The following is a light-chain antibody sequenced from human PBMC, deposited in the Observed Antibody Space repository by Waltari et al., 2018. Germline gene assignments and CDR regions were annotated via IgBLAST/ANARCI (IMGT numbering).Light chain of an antibody. J-gene: IGLJ3*02. CDR2: GKSEGRH. CDR3: QTGGHGTWV. Sequence: PGEGPRFWMKGKSEGRHSRGGRIPDRFSGSSSWAERYLTISSLQSGDEADYYCQTGGHGTWVFGGGTKLTVL. V-gene: IGLV4-69*01.